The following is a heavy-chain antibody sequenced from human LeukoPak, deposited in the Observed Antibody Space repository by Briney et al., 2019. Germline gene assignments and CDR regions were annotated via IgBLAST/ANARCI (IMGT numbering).Heavy chain of an antibody. CDR2: ISGSGGST. J-gene: IGHJ4*02. CDR1: GFTFSSYA. Sequence: GGSLRLSCAVSGFTFSSYAMSWVRQAPGKGLEWVSAISGSGGSTYYADSVKGRFTVSRDNSQNVLYLQMNSLRAEDTAVYYCARETNYFDYWGQGTLVTVSS. CDR3: ARETNYFDY. D-gene: IGHD1-26*01. V-gene: IGHV3-23*01.